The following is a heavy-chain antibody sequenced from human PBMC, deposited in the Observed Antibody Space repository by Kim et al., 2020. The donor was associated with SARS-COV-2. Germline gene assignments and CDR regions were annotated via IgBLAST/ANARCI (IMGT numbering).Heavy chain of an antibody. Sequence: SETLSLTCTVSGGSISSSSYYWGWIRQPPGKGLEWIGSIYYSGSTYYNPSLKSRVTISVDTSKNQFSLKLSSVTAADTAVYYCASIGDGSGSYYPFYYYGMDVWGQGTTVTVSS. CDR3: ASIGDGSGSYYPFYYYGMDV. D-gene: IGHD3-10*01. J-gene: IGHJ6*02. CDR1: GGSISSSSYY. CDR2: IYYSGST. V-gene: IGHV4-39*07.